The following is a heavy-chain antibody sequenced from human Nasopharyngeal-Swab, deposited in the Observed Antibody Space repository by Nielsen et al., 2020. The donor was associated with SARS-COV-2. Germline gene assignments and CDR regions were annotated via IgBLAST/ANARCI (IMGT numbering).Heavy chain of an antibody. CDR3: APFRPYHTSDYYVDS. Sequence: TLSVTCAVSGGSISSGGYYWSWVRQHPGKGLEWIGYIYFTGSTYYNPSLKSRVTISMDKSKDHFSLRLSSVTAADTAVYYCAPFRPYHTSDYYVDSWGLGTLVTVSS. CDR2: IYFTGST. J-gene: IGHJ4*02. CDR1: GGSISSGGYY. D-gene: IGHD3-22*01. V-gene: IGHV4-31*11.